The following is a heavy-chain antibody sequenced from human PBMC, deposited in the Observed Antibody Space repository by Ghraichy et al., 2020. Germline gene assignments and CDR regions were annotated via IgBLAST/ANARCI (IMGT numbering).Heavy chain of an antibody. CDR1: GGSISSYY. V-gene: IGHV4-59*01. J-gene: IGHJ6*02. CDR3: ASCGSSSSRDCYYYGMDV. CDR2: IYYSGST. Sequence: SETLSLTCTVSGGSISSYYWSWIRQPPGKGLEWIGYIYYSGSTNYNPSLKSRVTISVDTSKNQFSLKLSSVTAADTAVYYCASCGSSSSRDCYYYGMDVWGQGTTVTVSS. D-gene: IGHD6-6*01.